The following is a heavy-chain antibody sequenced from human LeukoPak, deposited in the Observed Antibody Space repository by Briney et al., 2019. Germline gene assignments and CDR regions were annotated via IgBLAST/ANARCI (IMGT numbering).Heavy chain of an antibody. CDR3: VRHISANTGYFDS. CDR2: IHYSGSS. J-gene: IGHJ4*02. CDR1: DGSVSSGTYY. V-gene: IGHV4-39*01. Sequence: SETLSLTCTISDGSVSSGTYYWGWIRQSPGKGLEWIGSIHYSGSSYYNPSLKSRTAIFVDTSRDQVTMDLSYVTAADTALYYCVRHISANTGYFDSCGQGTLVTVSS.